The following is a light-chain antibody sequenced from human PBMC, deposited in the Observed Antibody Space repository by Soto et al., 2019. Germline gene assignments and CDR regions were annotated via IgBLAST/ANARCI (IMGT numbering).Light chain of an antibody. CDR2: DVT. CDR1: SSDIGAYNY. CDR3: CSYKSSSTLYV. V-gene: IGLV2-14*03. Sequence: QSVLNQPASVSGSPGQSITISCTGTSSDIGAYNYVSWYQQHPGKAPKLIIYDVTNRPAGISSRFSASKSGNTASLTISVLQAEDEADYYCCSYKSSSTLYVFGTGTKVTVL. J-gene: IGLJ1*01.